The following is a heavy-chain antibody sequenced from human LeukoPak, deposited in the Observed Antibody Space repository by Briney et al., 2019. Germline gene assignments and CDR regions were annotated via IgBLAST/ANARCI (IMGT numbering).Heavy chain of an antibody. CDR3: ARVVASTSIDF. CDR1: GYSIISDYF. V-gene: IGHV4-38-2*02. CDR2: IFHSGDV. Sequence: SETLSLTCIVSGYSIISDYFWGWVRQPPGKGPEWIGSIFHSGDVYYNPSLTSRVTLSVDPSNNRFSLKVTTVTAADTAIYYCARVVASTSIDFWGQGTLVTVSS. D-gene: IGHD2-15*01. J-gene: IGHJ4*02.